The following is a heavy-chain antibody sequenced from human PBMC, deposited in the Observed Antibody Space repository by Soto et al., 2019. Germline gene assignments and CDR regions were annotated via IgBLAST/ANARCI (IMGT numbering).Heavy chain of an antibody. CDR3: ASIVVVTAQAPPGDY. J-gene: IGHJ4*02. CDR2: IYYSGST. Sequence: LSLTCTVSGGSISSGGYYWSWIRQHPGKGLEWIGYIYYSGSTYYNPSLKSRVTISVDTSKNQFSLKLSSVTAADTAVYYCASIVVVTAQAPPGDYWGQGTLVTVSS. V-gene: IGHV4-31*03. D-gene: IGHD2-21*02. CDR1: GGSISSGGYY.